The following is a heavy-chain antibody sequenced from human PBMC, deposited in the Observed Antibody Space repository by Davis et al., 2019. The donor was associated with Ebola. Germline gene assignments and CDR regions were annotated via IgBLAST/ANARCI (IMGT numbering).Heavy chain of an antibody. CDR2: INHSGST. V-gene: IGHV4-34*01. Sequence: MPGGSLRLSCAVYGGSFSGYYWSWIRQPPGKGLEWIGEINHSGSTNYNPSLKSRVTISVDTSKNQFSLKLSSVTAADTAVYYCARARGYGGNPRLDYWGQGTLFTVSS. J-gene: IGHJ4*02. CDR1: GGSFSGYY. CDR3: ARARGYGGNPRLDY. D-gene: IGHD4-23*01.